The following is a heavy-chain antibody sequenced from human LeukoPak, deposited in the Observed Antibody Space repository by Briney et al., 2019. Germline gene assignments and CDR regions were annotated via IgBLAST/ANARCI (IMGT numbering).Heavy chain of an antibody. CDR3: ARDGCSSTSCYRYMDV. CDR2: ISSSSSYI. J-gene: IGHJ6*03. CDR1: GFTFNSYS. V-gene: IGHV3-21*01. D-gene: IGHD2-2*01. Sequence: PGGSLRLSCAASGFTFNSYSMNWVRQAPGKGLEWVSSISSSSSYIYYADSVKGRFTISRDNAKNSLYLQMNSLRAEDTAVYYCARDGCSSTSCYRYMDVWGKGTTVTVSS.